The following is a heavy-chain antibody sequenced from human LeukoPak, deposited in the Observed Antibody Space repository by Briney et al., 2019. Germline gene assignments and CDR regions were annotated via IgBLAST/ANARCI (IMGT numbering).Heavy chain of an antibody. V-gene: IGHV4-38-2*02. D-gene: IGHD3-10*01. CDR2: IYHSGST. CDR1: GHSISSGYY. J-gene: IGHJ4*02. Sequence: PSETLSLTCTVSGHSISSGYYWGWIRQPPGKGLEWIGSIYHSGSTYYNPSLKSRVTISVDTSKNQFSLKLSSVTAADTAVYYCAKRVSSGELLDYWGQGTLVTVSS. CDR3: AKRVSSGELLDY.